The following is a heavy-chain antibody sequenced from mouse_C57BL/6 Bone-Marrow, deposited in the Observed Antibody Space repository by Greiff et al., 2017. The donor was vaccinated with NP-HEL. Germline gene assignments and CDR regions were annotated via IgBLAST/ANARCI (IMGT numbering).Heavy chain of an antibody. V-gene: IGHV1-59*01. Sequence: VQLQQPGAELVRPGTSVKLSCKASGYTFTSYWMHWVKQRPGQGLEWIGVIDPSDSYTNYNQKFKGKATLTVDTSSSTAYMQLSSLTSEDSAVYYCAAGYSGPWYFDVWGTGTTVTVSS. D-gene: IGHD1-1*02. CDR2: IDPSDSYT. J-gene: IGHJ1*03. CDR1: GYTFTSYW. CDR3: AAGYSGPWYFDV.